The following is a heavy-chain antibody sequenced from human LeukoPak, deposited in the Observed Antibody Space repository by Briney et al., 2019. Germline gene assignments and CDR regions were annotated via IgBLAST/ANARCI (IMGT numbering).Heavy chain of an antibody. J-gene: IGHJ4*02. D-gene: IGHD3-3*01. Sequence: GASVKVSCKASGGTFSSYAISWVRQAPGQGLEWMGRIIPIFGTANYAQKFQGRVTITTDESTSTAYMELSSLRSEDTAAYYCASGLTRYFDYWGQGTLVTVSS. CDR1: GGTFSSYA. V-gene: IGHV1-69*05. CDR2: IIPIFGTA. CDR3: ASGLTRYFDY.